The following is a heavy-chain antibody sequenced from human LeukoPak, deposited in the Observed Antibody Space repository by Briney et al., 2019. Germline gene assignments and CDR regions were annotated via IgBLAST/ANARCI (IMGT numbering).Heavy chain of an antibody. CDR3: ARARIALAGTNWFDP. J-gene: IGHJ5*02. CDR1: GYTFTGYY. CDR2: INPNSGGT. Sequence: ASVKVSCKASGYTFTGYYMHWVRQAPGQGPEWMGWINPNSGGTNYAQKFQGRVTMTRDTSISTAYMELSRLRSDDTAVYYCARARIALAGTNWFDPWGQGTLVTVSS. D-gene: IGHD6-19*01. V-gene: IGHV1-2*02.